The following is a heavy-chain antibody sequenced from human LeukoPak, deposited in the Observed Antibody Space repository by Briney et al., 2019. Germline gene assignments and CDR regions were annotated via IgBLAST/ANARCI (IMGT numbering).Heavy chain of an antibody. V-gene: IGHV7-4-1*02. CDR2: INTKNGNP. J-gene: IGHJ6*02. Sequence: ASVKVSCKASGYSFTRNAMNWVRQAPGQGLEWMGWINTKNGNPTYAQGFTGRFVFSVDTSVSTAFLHISSLKAEDTAVYYCARDHGTVWFDGMDVRGQGATVTVSS. D-gene: IGHD3-10*01. CDR3: ARDHGTVWFDGMDV. CDR1: GYSFTRNA.